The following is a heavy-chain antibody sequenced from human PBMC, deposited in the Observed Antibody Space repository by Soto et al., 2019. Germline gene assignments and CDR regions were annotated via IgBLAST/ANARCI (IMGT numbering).Heavy chain of an antibody. D-gene: IGHD2-2*01. CDR3: TRYPRTPGLVPAIKPPFEY. CDR2: FYPGDSDT. Sequence: EALKMSWEGCGYSFTSYWIYWVRQVPGKGLEWMGIFYPGDSDTRYSPSFEGQVTVSADKSISTAYLQWSRLKASDTAMYSCTRYPRTPGLVPAIKPPFEYWGQGTLVTVSS. CDR1: GYSFTSYW. V-gene: IGHV5-51*01. J-gene: IGHJ4*02.